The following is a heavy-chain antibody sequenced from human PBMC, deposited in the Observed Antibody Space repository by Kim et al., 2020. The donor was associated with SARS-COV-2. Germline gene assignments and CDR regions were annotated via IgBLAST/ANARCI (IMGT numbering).Heavy chain of an antibody. V-gene: IGHV4-28*01. J-gene: IGHJ4*02. Sequence: SETLSLTCAVSGYSISSSNWWGWIRQPPGKGLEWIGYIYYSGSTYYNPSLKSRVTMSVDTSKNQFSLKLTSVTAVDTAVYYCARIGAAAGIDYWGQGTLVTVSS. D-gene: IGHD6-13*01. CDR2: IYYSGST. CDR1: GYSISSSNW. CDR3: ARIGAAAGIDY.